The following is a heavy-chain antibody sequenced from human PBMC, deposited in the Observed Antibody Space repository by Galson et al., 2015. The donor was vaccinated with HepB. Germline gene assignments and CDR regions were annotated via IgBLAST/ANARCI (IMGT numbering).Heavy chain of an antibody. CDR1: GFTFSSYS. D-gene: IGHD1-26*01. CDR3: ARDNQPSWELLIGYGMDV. V-gene: IGHV3-48*01. J-gene: IGHJ6*02. Sequence: SLRLSCAASGFTFSSYSMNWVRQAPGKGLEWVSYISSSSTIYYADSVKGRFTISRDNAKNSLYLQMNSLRAEDTAVYYCARDNQPSWELLIGYGMDVWGQGTTVTVSS. CDR2: ISSSSTI.